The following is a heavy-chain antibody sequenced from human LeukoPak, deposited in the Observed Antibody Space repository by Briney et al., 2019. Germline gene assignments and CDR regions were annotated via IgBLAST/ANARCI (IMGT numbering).Heavy chain of an antibody. Sequence: GGSLRLSCAASGLTVISNYMNWVRQAPGKGLEWISYISSSGPTIYYADSVKGRFTISRDNAKNTLYLQMNSLRAEDTAVYYCARIGIAVAGWDYYYYMDVWGKGTTVTVSS. D-gene: IGHD6-19*01. CDR1: GLTVISNY. CDR2: ISSSGPTI. J-gene: IGHJ6*03. V-gene: IGHV3-48*01. CDR3: ARIGIAVAGWDYYYYMDV.